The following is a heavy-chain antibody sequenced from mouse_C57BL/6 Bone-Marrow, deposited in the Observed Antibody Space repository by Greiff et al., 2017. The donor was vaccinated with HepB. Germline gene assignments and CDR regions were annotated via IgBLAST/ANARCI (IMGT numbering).Heavy chain of an antibody. V-gene: IGHV1-54*01. CDR3: ARGGYSKPYAMDY. CDR2: INPGSGGT. CDR1: GYAFTNYL. J-gene: IGHJ4*01. D-gene: IGHD2-5*01. Sequence: QVQLKQSGAELVRPGTSVKVSCKASGYAFTNYLIEWVKQSPGQGLEWIGVINPGSGGTNYNEKFKGKATLTADKSSSTAYMQLSSLTSEDSAVYFCARGGYSKPYAMDYWGQGTSVTVSS.